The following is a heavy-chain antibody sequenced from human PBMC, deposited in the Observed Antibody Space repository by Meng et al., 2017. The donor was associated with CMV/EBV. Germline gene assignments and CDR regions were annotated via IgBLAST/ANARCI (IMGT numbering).Heavy chain of an antibody. CDR3: AMSTTIFGVVTHYYYYYGMDV. J-gene: IGHJ6*02. V-gene: IGHV1-69*10. CDR1: GGTFSSYA. D-gene: IGHD3-3*01. CDR2: IIPILGIA. Sequence: SVKVSCKASGGTFSSYAISWVRQAPGQGLEWMGGIIPILGIANYAQKFQGRVTITADKSTSTAYMELSSLRSEDTAVYYCAMSTTIFGVVTHYYYYYGMDVWGQGTTVTVSS.